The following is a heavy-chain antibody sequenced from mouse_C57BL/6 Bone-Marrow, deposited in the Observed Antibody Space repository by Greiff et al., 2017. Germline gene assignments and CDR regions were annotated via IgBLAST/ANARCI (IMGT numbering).Heavy chain of an antibody. V-gene: IGHV14-2*01. J-gene: IGHJ3*01. D-gene: IGHD1-1*01. CDR2: IDPEDGET. CDR3: ARYYYGSSYGAWFAY. CDR1: GFNIKDYY. Sequence: VHVKQSGAELVKPGASVKLSCTASGFNIKDYYMHWVKQRTEQGLEWIGRIDPEDGETKYAPKFQGKATITADTSSNTAYLQLSSLTSEDTAVYYCARYYYGSSYGAWFAYWGQGTLVTVSA.